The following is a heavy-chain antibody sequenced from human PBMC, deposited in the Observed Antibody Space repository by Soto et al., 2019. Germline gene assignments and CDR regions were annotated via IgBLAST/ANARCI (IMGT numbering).Heavy chain of an antibody. D-gene: IGHD6-19*01. V-gene: IGHV3-9*01. CDR3: AKDIMAVAGTPSTN. CDR1: GFTFDDYA. Sequence: EVQLVESGGGLVQPGRSLRLSCAASGFTFDDYAMHWVRQAPGKGLEWVSGISWNSGSIGYADSVKGRFTISRDNAKNSLYLQMNSLRAEDTALYYCAKDIMAVAGTPSTNWGQGTLVTVSS. J-gene: IGHJ4*02. CDR2: ISWNSGSI.